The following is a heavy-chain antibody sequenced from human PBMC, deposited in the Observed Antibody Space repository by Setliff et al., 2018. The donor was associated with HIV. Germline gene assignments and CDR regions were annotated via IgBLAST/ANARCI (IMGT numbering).Heavy chain of an antibody. J-gene: IGHJ5*02. V-gene: IGHV1-3*01. CDR2: INSDNGNT. CDR1: GYTLSTYA. D-gene: IGHD2-2*01. Sequence: ASVKVSCKASGYTLSTYALYWVRQAPGQRLEWMGWINSDNGNTKFSQKFQGRLTITADTTASTAYMVLSSLTSEDTAVYYCARGGAREYQLLYNYFDPWGQGTLVPVSS. CDR3: ARGGAREYQLLYNYFDP.